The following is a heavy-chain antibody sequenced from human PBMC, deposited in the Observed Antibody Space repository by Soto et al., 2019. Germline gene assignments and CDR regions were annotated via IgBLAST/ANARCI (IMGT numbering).Heavy chain of an antibody. D-gene: IGHD1-26*01. Sequence: VGSRRLSCAASGFTFISYAMHWVRQAPGKGLGWLAVISYDGSNKYYADSVKGRFTISRDNSKNTLYLQMNSLRAEDTAVYYCARAYSPAHNSGSLDFDYWGQGTLGTVSS. CDR3: ARAYSPAHNSGSLDFDY. V-gene: IGHV3-30-3*01. CDR2: ISYDGSNK. J-gene: IGHJ4*02. CDR1: GFTFISYA.